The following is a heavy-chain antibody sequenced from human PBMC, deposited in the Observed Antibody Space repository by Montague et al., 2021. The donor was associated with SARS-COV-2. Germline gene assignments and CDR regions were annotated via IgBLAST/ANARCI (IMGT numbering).Heavy chain of an antibody. D-gene: IGHD3-3*01. CDR2: INPNSGGT. CDR3: AREGGEYDFWSGYSRSIYYYGMDV. J-gene: IGHJ6*02. V-gene: IGHV1-2*02. Sequence: SVKVSCKAPGYTFTGYYMHWVRQAPGQGLEWMGWINPNSGGTNYAQKFQGRVTMTRDTSISTAYMELSRLRSDDTAVYYCAREGGEYDFWSGYSRSIYYYGMDVWGQGTTVTVSS. CDR1: GYTFTGYY.